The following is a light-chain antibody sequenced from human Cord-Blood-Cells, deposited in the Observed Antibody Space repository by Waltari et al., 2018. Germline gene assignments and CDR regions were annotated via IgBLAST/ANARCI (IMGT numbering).Light chain of an antibody. J-gene: IGKJ4*01. CDR3: RKYNSAPLT. V-gene: IGKV1-27*01. CDR2: AAS. Sequence: DIQMTQSPSSLSASVGDRVTITCRASQGISTYLAWYQQKPGKVPKLLIYAASTLQSGVPSRFSGSGAGTDFTLTSSSQQPEDVATYYCRKYNSAPLTFGGGTKVEIK. CDR1: QGISTY.